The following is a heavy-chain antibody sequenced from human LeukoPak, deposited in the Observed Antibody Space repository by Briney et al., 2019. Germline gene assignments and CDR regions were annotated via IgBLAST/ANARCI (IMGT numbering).Heavy chain of an antibody. CDR2: IYYSGST. Sequence: SETLSLTCTVSGGSISSGGYYWTWIRQHPGKGLEWIGYIYYSGSTNYNPSLKSRVTISVDTSKNQFSLKLSSVTAADTAVYYCARDRSFSGWFDPWGQGTLVTVSS. CDR3: ARDRSFSGWFDP. J-gene: IGHJ5*02. V-gene: IGHV4-61*08. CDR1: GGSISSGGYY.